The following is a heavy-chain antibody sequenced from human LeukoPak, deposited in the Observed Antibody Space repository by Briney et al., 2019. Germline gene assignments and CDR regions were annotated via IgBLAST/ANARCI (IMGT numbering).Heavy chain of an antibody. CDR2: ISGSGGST. CDR3: ARDPVPDILTGHDAFDI. V-gene: IGHV3-23*01. CDR1: GFTFSSYA. Sequence: PGGSLRLSCAASGFTFSSYAMSWVRQAPGKGLEWVSAISGSGGSTYYADSVKGRFSISRDNSKKTRYLQMNRLRAEDTAVYYCARDPVPDILTGHDAFDIWGQGTMVTVSS. D-gene: IGHD3-9*01. J-gene: IGHJ3*02.